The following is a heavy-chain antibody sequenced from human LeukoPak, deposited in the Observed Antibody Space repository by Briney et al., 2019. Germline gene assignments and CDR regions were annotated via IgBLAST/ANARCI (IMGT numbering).Heavy chain of an antibody. Sequence: SVKVSCKASGYTFTGYYMHWVRQAPGQGLEWMGGIIPIFGTANYAQKFQGRVTITTDESTSTAYMELSSLRSEDTAVYYCARNFITIFGVVGAFDIWGQGTMVTVSS. CDR2: IIPIFGTA. CDR3: ARNFITIFGVVGAFDI. V-gene: IGHV1-69*05. D-gene: IGHD3-3*01. CDR1: GYTFTGYY. J-gene: IGHJ3*02.